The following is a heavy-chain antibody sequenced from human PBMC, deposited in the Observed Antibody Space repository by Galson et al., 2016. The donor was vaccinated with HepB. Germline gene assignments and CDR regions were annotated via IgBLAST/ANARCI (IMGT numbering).Heavy chain of an antibody. V-gene: IGHV3-7*03. J-gene: IGHJ6*02. CDR3: AKMAFQMRNYDFWSDRAPTPNYGMDV. CDR1: GFSFSNSW. D-gene: IGHD3-3*01. CDR2: INQDGREM. Sequence: SLRLSCAASGFSFSNSWMSWVRQTPGKGLECVANINQDGREMSYGDSVKGRFPISRDNAKSSLYLQINSLRAEDTALYYCAKMAFQMRNYDFWSDRAPTPNYGMDVWGRGTTVTVSS.